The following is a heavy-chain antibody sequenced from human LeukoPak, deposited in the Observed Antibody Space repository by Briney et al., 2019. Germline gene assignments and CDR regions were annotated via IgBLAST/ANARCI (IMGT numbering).Heavy chain of an antibody. Sequence: SVKVSCKASGNSISNYAVSWVRQAPGQGFEWMGGIIPIFGTADYAQRFQGRVTITADQSTSTTYMALSSLKSEDTATYYCTTRACHAGGCSSSFYYYYGLHFWGQGTTVSVSS. J-gene: IGHJ6*02. CDR3: TTRACHAGGCSSSFYYYYGLHF. CDR1: GNSISNYA. D-gene: IGHD3-16*01. V-gene: IGHV1-69*13. CDR2: IIPIFGTA.